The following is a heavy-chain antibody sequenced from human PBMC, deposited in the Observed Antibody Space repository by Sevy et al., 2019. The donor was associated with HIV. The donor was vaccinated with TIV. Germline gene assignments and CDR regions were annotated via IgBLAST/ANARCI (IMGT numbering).Heavy chain of an antibody. CDR3: ARQEDGYNSFDY. Sequence: SETLSLTCTVSGGSISSYYWSWIRQPPGKGLEWIGYIYYSGSTNYNPSLKSRVTISVDTSKNQFPLKLSSVTAADTAVYYCARQEDGYNSFDYWGQGTLVTVSS. J-gene: IGHJ4*02. D-gene: IGHD5-12*01. V-gene: IGHV4-59*01. CDR1: GGSISSYY. CDR2: IYYSGST.